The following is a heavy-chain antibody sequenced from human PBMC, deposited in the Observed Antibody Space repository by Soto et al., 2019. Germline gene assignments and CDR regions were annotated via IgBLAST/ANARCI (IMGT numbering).Heavy chain of an antibody. Sequence: QVQLVQSGAEVKKPGSSVKVSCKASGGTFTSYAISWVRQAPGQGLEWMGGIIPIFGTANYAQKFQGRVTITADKSRSTAYMELSSLRSEDTAVYYCARVRLLGQTRLFDYWGQGTLVAVSS. D-gene: IGHD3-10*01. J-gene: IGHJ4*02. CDR3: ARVRLLGQTRLFDY. V-gene: IGHV1-69*06. CDR1: GGTFTSYA. CDR2: IIPIFGTA.